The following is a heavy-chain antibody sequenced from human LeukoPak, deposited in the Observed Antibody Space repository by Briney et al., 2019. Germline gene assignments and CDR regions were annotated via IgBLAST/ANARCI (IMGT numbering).Heavy chain of an antibody. V-gene: IGHV4-34*01. CDR1: GGSFSGYY. Sequence: SETLSLTCAVYGGSFSGYYWSWIRQPPGKGLEWIGEINHSGSTNYNPSLKSRVTISVDTSKNQFSLKLSSVTAADTAVYYCARGRYAKASSSWYYYYYMDVWGKGTTVTVSS. CDR2: INHSGST. D-gene: IGHD6-13*01. CDR3: ARGRYAKASSSWYYYYYMDV. J-gene: IGHJ6*03.